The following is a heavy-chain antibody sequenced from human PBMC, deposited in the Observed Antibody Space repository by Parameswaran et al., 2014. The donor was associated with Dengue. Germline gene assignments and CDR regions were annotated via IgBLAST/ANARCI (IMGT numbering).Heavy chain of an antibody. CDR3: ASADYGDDEGAFDY. D-gene: IGHD4-17*01. Sequence: VRQAPGKGLEWMGIIYPGDSDTRYSPSFQGQVTISADKSISTAYLQWSSLKASDTAMYYCASADYGDDEGAFDYWGQGTLVTVSS. CDR2: IYPGDSDT. J-gene: IGHJ4*02. V-gene: IGHV5-51*01.